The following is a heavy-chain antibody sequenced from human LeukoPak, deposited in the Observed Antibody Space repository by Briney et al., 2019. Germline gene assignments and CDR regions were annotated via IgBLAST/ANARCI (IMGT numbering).Heavy chain of an antibody. CDR1: GFTVSTNY. J-gene: IGHJ4*02. CDR3: TRDLRGYSYGYSDY. CDR2: IYSGGST. V-gene: IGHV3-66*01. D-gene: IGHD5-18*01. Sequence: GGSLRLSCAASGFTVSTNYVSWVRQAPGKGLECVSVIYSGGSTYYTDSVKGRFTISRDNSKNSLYLQMNSLRAEDTAVYYCTRDLRGYSYGYSDYWGQGTLVTVSS.